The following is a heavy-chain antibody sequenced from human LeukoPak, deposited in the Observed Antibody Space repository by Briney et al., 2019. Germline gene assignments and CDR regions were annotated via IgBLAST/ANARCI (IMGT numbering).Heavy chain of an antibody. Sequence: GGSLRLSCAASGFTFSNYAMNWVRQAPGKGLEWVSTIIGSGGRTYYADSVKGRFTISRDNSKDTLYLQMNSLRPEDTAIYYCAKDPYSTYYFEYWGQGILVTVSS. D-gene: IGHD2-15*01. V-gene: IGHV3-23*01. CDR2: IIGSGGRT. J-gene: IGHJ4*02. CDR1: GFTFSNYA. CDR3: AKDPYSTYYFEY.